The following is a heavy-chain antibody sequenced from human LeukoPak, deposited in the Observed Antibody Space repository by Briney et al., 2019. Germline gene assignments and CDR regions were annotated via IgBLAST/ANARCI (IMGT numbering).Heavy chain of an antibody. D-gene: IGHD6-19*01. J-gene: IGHJ4*02. Sequence: GGSARLSCEASGFTYSMYRMAWFRQAPGKGLEWVSVINDRGGYIQDADSVKGRFTISRDNSQNTLFLQMNSLRDEDTAVYYCVKELDRGIEVADDFDYWGQGTLVTVSS. CDR3: VKELDRGIEVADDFDY. V-gene: IGHV3-23*01. CDR2: INDRGGYI. CDR1: GFTYSMYR.